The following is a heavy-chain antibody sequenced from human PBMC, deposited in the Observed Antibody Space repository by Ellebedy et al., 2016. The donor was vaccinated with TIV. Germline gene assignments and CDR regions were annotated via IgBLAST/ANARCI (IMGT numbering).Heavy chain of an antibody. CDR3: AQVGAMTP. CDR1: GFTFTTYT. V-gene: IGHV3-23*01. Sequence: GESLKISCAASGFTFTTYTMNWVRQAPGKGLEWVSTISDSGGTTFYADSVKGRFTISRDNSENTLYLQMNRLRAEDTAVYYCAQVGAMTPWGQGTLVTASS. J-gene: IGHJ5*02. D-gene: IGHD2-2*01. CDR2: ISDSGGTT.